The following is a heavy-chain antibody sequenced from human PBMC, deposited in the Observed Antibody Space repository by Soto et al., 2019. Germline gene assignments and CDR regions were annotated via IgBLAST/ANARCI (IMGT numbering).Heavy chain of an antibody. CDR2: INPSGGST. J-gene: IGHJ4*02. CDR1: GYTFTSYY. V-gene: IGHV1-46*03. Sequence: ASAKVSCKASGYTFTSYYMHWVRQAPGQGLEWMGIINPSGGSTSYAQKFQGRDTMTRDTSTSTVYMELSSLRSEDTSVYYCARVLRIAAAIADDYWGQGTLVTVSS. D-gene: IGHD6-13*01. CDR3: ARVLRIAAAIADDY.